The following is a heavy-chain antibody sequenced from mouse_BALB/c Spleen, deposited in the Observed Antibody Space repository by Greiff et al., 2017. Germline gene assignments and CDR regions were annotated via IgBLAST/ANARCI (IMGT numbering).Heavy chain of an antibody. Sequence: VQLQQSGTVLARPGASVKMSCKASGYSFTSYWMHWVKQRPGQGLEWIGAIYPGNSDTSYNQKFKGKAKLTAVTSASTAYMELSSLTNEDSAVYYCTKPLGTWFAYWGQGTLVTVSA. CDR1: GYSFTSYW. D-gene: IGHD4-1*01. CDR2: IYPGNSDT. J-gene: IGHJ3*01. V-gene: IGHV1-5*01. CDR3: TKPLGTWFAY.